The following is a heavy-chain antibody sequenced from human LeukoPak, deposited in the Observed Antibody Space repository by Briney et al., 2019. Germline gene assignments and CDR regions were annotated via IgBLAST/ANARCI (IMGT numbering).Heavy chain of an antibody. CDR2: ISSSSSYI. V-gene: IGHV3-21*01. CDR3: ARVGYSSSWHTGSAFDI. CDR1: GFTFSSYS. Sequence: GGSLRLSCAASGFTFSSYSMNWVRQAPGKGLEWVSFISSSSSYIYYADSMKGRFTISRDNAQKSLYLQMNSLRAEDTAVYYCARVGYSSSWHTGSAFDIWGQGTMVTVSS. D-gene: IGHD6-13*01. J-gene: IGHJ3*02.